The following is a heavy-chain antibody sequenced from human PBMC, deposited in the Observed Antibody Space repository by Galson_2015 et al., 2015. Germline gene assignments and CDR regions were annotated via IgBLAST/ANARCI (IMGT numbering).Heavy chain of an antibody. J-gene: IGHJ4*02. D-gene: IGHD2-15*01. Sequence: ETLSLTCTVSGGSISSYYWSWIRQPPGQGLEWIGYIYYSGSTNYNPSLKSRVTISVDTSKNQFSLKLSSVTAADTAVYYCASLYPRGPFDYWGQGTLVTVSS. CDR1: GGSISSYY. V-gene: IGHV4-59*01. CDR2: IYYSGST. CDR3: ASLYPRGPFDY.